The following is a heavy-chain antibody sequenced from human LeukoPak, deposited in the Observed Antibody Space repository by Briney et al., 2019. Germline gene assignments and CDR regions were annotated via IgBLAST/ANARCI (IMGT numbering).Heavy chain of an antibody. J-gene: IGHJ4*02. CDR2: INHSGST. CDR1: GGSFSGYY. D-gene: IGHD5-12*01. V-gene: IGHV4-34*01. CDR3: ARAKWQRFSHPDY. Sequence: KPSETLSLTCAVYGGSFSGYYWSWIRQPPGKGLEWIGEINHSGSTNYNPSLKSRVTISVDTSKNQFSLKLSSVTAADTAVYYCARAKWQRFSHPDYWGQGTLVTVSS.